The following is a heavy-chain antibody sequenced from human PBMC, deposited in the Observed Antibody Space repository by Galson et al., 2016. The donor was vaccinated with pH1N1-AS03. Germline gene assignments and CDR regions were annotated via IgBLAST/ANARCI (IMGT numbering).Heavy chain of an antibody. V-gene: IGHV1-18*01. CDR1: DDTFNSHG. CDR2: ISANNGDT. J-gene: IGHJ3*02. Sequence: SVKVSCKASDDTFNSHGISWVRQAPGQGLEWMGWISANNGDTNYAQKFRGRVTMTTDTSTSTTYMELRSLRSDDTAVYYCARMEERWGDAYDIWGQGTMVTVSS. D-gene: IGHD1-1*01. CDR3: ARMEERWGDAYDI.